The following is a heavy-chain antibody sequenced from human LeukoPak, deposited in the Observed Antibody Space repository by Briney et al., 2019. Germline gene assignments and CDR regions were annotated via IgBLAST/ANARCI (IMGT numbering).Heavy chain of an antibody. D-gene: IGHD2-8*02. V-gene: IGHV4-59*08. CDR3: AGHHPRNTVDF. J-gene: IGHJ4*02. CDR1: GGSISSYY. CDR2: ISDIGSI. Sequence: SETLSLTCTVSGGSISSYYWGWIRQPPGKGLEWIAYISDIGSINYNPSLKSRVTISLDTSKNQFSLKLSSVTAADTAVYYCAGHHPRNTVDFWGQGTLVTVSS.